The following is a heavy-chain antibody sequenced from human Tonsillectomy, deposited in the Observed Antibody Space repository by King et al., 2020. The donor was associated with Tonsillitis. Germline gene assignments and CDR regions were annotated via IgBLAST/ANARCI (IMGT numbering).Heavy chain of an antibody. CDR3: ARARIAVARYYFDY. J-gene: IGHJ4*02. V-gene: IGHV2-70*01. D-gene: IGHD6-19*01. CDR1: GFSLSSSGMC. CDR2: IDWDVDK. Sequence: VTLKESGPALVKPTQTLTLTCTFSGFSLSSSGMCVSWIRQPPGKALEWLALIDWDVDKYYSTSLKTRLTISKDTSKNQVVLTMTNMDPVDTATYYCARARIAVARYYFDYWGQGTLVTVSS.